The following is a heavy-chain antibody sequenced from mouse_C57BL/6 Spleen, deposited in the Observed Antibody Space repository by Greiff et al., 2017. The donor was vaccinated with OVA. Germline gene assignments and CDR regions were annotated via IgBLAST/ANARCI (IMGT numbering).Heavy chain of an antibody. J-gene: IGHJ1*03. CDR3: TRRDYGSSHWYFDV. CDR2: IDPEDGDP. CDR1: GFNIKDYY. Sequence: EVKLQESGAELVRPGASVKLSCTASGFNIKDYYMHWVKQRPEQGLEWIGRIDPEDGDPEYAPTFQGKATMTAGTSSNTAYLQLSSLTSEDTAVYYCTRRDYGSSHWYFDVWGTGTTVTVSS. D-gene: IGHD1-1*01. V-gene: IGHV14-1*01.